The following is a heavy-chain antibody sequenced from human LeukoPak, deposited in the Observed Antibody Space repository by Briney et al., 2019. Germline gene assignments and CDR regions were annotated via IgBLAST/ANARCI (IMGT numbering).Heavy chain of an antibody. CDR2: INHSGST. Sequence: PSETLSLTCAVYGGSFSGYYWSWIRQPPGKGLEWIGEINHSGSTNYNPSLKSRVTISVDTSKNQFFLKLSSVTAADTAVYYCARGKRDYYDSSGYYGNWFDPWGQGTLVTVSS. J-gene: IGHJ5*02. D-gene: IGHD3-22*01. V-gene: IGHV4-34*01. CDR3: ARGKRDYYDSSGYYGNWFDP. CDR1: GGSFSGYY.